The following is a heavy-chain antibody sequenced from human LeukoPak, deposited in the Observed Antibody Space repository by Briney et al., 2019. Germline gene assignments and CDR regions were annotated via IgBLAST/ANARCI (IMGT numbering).Heavy chain of an antibody. CDR3: ARDGQGITIFGVVPPESYFDY. Sequence: APVKVSCKASGGTFSSYAISWVRQAPGQGLEWMGGIIPIFGTANYAQKFQGRVTITVDESTSTAYMELSSLRSEDTAVYYCARDGQGITIFGVVPPESYFDYWGQGTLVTVSS. J-gene: IGHJ4*02. D-gene: IGHD3-3*01. CDR1: GGTFSSYA. V-gene: IGHV1-69*13. CDR2: IIPIFGTA.